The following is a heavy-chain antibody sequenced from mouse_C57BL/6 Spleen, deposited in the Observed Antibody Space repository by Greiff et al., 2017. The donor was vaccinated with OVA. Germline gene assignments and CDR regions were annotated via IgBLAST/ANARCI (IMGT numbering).Heavy chain of an antibody. CDR3: ARVCWDRYFDV. J-gene: IGHJ1*03. Sequence: EVQLVESGPGMVKPSQSLSLTCTVTGYSITSGYDWHWIRHFPGNKLEWMGYISYSGSTNYNPSLKSRISITHDTSKNHFFLKLNSVTTEDTATYYCARVCWDRYFDVWGTGTTVTVSS. CDR1: GYSITSGYD. D-gene: IGHD4-1*01. CDR2: ISYSGST. V-gene: IGHV3-1*01.